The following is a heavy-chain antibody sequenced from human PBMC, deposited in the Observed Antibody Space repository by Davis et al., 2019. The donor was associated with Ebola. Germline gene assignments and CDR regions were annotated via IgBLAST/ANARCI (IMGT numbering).Heavy chain of an antibody. CDR3: ARDWAYGDYNWYFDL. V-gene: IGHV4-59*12. CDR2: IYHSGST. D-gene: IGHD4-17*01. Sequence: MPSETLSLTCTVSGGSISSYYWSWIRQPPGKGLEWIGEIYHSGSTNYNPSLKSRVTISVDKSKNQFSLKLSSVTAADTAVYYCARDWAYGDYNWYFDLWGRGTLVTVSS. CDR1: GGSISSYY. J-gene: IGHJ2*01.